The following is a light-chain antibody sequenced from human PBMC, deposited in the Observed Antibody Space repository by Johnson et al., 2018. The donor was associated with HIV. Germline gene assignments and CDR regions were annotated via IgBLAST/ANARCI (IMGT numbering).Light chain of an antibody. J-gene: IGLJ1*01. CDR3: GTWDSSLGYV. CDR1: SSNIGRNY. Sequence: QSVLTQPPSVSAAPGQKVTISCSGSSSNIGRNYVSWYQQLPGTAPKLLIFDNNKRPSGIPDRFSASKSGTSATLGITGLQTGDEADYYCGTWDSSLGYVFGTGTKVTVL. CDR2: DNN. V-gene: IGLV1-51*01.